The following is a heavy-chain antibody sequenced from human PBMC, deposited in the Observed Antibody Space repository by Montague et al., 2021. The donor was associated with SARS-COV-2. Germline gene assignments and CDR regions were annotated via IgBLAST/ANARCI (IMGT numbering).Heavy chain of an antibody. CDR2: TFASGHNT. Sequence: SLRLSCAASGFAFSDFAMTWVRQAPGKGLEWVSTTFASGHNTYYIDSVKGRFIVSRDNSKSTLFLHMNSLRAEDTAVYYCAKNPTVSGMPATIAWYFDLWGRGALVTVSS. CDR1: GFAFSDFA. D-gene: IGHD1-26*01. CDR3: AKNPTVSGMPATIAWYFDL. J-gene: IGHJ2*01. V-gene: IGHV3-23*05.